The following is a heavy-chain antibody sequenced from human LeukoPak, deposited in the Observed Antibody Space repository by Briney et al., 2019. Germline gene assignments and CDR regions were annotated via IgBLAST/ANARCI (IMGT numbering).Heavy chain of an antibody. CDR3: AKGVGYGGMDV. D-gene: IGHD5-12*01. V-gene: IGHV3-23*01. CDR1: GFTFRNYA. J-gene: IGHJ6*02. Sequence: GGSLRLSCAASGFTFRNYAMTWVRQAPGKGLEWVSSMSGSGSSTDYADSVKGRFTISRDNSKNTLYLQMNTLRVGDTAVYYCAKGVGYGGMDVWGQGTTVIVSS. CDR2: MSGSGSST.